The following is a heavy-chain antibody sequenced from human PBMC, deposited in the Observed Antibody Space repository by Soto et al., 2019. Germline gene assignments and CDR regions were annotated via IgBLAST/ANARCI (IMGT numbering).Heavy chain of an antibody. V-gene: IGHV1-69*13. J-gene: IGHJ5*02. CDR1: GGTFSSYA. CDR2: IIPIFGTA. CDR3: ARGHSSSWVPYNWFAP. D-gene: IGHD6-13*01. Sequence: GASVKVSCKASGGTFSSYAISWVRQAPGQGLEWMGGIIPIFGTANYAQKFQGRVTITADESTSTAYMELSSLRSEDTAVYYCARGHSSSWVPYNWFAPWGQGTLVTVSS.